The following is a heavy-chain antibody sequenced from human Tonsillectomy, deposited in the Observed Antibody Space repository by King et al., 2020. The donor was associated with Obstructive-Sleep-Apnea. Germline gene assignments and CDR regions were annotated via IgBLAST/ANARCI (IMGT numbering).Heavy chain of an antibody. Sequence: QLQLQESGPGLGKPSETLSLTCTVSGGSISSSSYYWGWIRQPPGKGLEWIGNIYYSGSTYNNPSLKSRVTISVDTSKNPFSLKLSSVTAADRAVYYCATIARGFGEFHVDYWGQGTLVTVSS. D-gene: IGHD3-10*01. CDR2: IYYSGST. CDR1: GGSISSSSYY. V-gene: IGHV4-39*07. J-gene: IGHJ4*02. CDR3: ATIARGFGEFHVDY.